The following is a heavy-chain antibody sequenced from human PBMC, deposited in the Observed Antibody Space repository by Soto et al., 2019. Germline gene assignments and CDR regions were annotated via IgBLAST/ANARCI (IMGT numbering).Heavy chain of an antibody. CDR2: IYYNGNT. Sequence: SEPLSLTCTFSGGSISDHYWSWIRESPGKGMEWSGYIYYNGNTNYTPPLKSRVTMSVDTSKNQICLKLSSVTAADSAVYYWRRANWYSEYWGQGTLVTVSS. V-gene: IGHV4-59*11. CDR3: RRANWYSEY. CDR1: GGSISDHY. J-gene: IGHJ4*02. D-gene: IGHD7-27*01.